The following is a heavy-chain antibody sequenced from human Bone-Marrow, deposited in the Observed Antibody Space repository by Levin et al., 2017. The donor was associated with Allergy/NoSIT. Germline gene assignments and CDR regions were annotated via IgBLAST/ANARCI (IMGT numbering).Heavy chain of an antibody. J-gene: IGHJ4*02. D-gene: IGHD6-19*01. CDR3: AKEGYSGWYHDSIDY. Sequence: SCAASGFTFSSYGMHWVRQAPGKGLEWVAVISYDGSNKYYADSVKGRFTISRDNSKNTLYLQMNSLRAEDTAVYYCAKEGYSGWYHDSIDYWGQGTLVTVSS. V-gene: IGHV3-30*18. CDR2: ISYDGSNK. CDR1: GFTFSSYG.